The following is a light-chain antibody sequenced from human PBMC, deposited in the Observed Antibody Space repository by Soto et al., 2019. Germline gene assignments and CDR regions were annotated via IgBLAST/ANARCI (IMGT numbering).Light chain of an antibody. CDR2: QVI. CDR3: SSYSGNNNVV. Sequence: QSALTQPPSASGSPGQSVTIACTGTSSDVGGYNFVSWYQQHPGKAPKLMIYQVIKRPSGVPDRFSGSKSGNTVSLTVSGLQAEDEADYYCSSYSGNNNVVFGGGTKLTVL. V-gene: IGLV2-8*01. J-gene: IGLJ2*01. CDR1: SSDVGGYNF.